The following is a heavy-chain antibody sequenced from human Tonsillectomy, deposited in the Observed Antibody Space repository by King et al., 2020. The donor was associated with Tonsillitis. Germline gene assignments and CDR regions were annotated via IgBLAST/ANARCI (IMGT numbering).Heavy chain of an antibody. CDR1: GGSFSGYY. CDR2: INHSGNT. J-gene: IGHJ3*02. Sequence: VQLQKWGAKLLKPSETLSLTCAVYGGSFSGYYWSWIRQPPGKGLEWIGEINHSGNTNYNPSLKSRVTISVDTSKNQFSLRLNSVTAADTAVYYCASGIFDIWAQGTMVTVSS. V-gene: IGHV4-34*01. CDR3: ASGIFDI.